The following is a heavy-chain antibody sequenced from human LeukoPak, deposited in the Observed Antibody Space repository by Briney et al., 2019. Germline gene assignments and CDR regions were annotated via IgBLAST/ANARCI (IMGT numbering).Heavy chain of an antibody. CDR2: INAGNGNT. CDR3: ARDREQWLQFAELDY. J-gene: IGHJ4*02. V-gene: IGHV1-3*01. Sequence: GASVKVSCKASGYTFTSYAMHWVRQAPGQRLEWMGWINAGNGNTKYSQKFQGRVTITRDTSASTAYMELSSLRSEDTAVYYCARDREQWLQFAELDYWGQGTLVTVSS. D-gene: IGHD5-24*01. CDR1: GYTFTSYA.